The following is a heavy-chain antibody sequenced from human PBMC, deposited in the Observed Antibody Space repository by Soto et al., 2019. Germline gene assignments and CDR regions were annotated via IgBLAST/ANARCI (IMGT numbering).Heavy chain of an antibody. Sequence: ASVKVFCKASGYTFNNYFMHWVRQAPGQGLEWMGIINPSGGSTSYAQKFQGRVTVTRDTSTSTVFMELSSLRSDDTAVYYCARDTFYDSSGHYLPLDYWGQGTLVTVSS. D-gene: IGHD3-22*01. CDR3: ARDTFYDSSGHYLPLDY. J-gene: IGHJ4*02. CDR2: INPSGGST. CDR1: GYTFNNYF. V-gene: IGHV1-46*02.